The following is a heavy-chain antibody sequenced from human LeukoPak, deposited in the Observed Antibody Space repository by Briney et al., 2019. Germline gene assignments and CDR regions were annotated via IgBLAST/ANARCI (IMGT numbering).Heavy chain of an antibody. D-gene: IGHD2-2*01. Sequence: GGFLRLSCAASGFTFSSYGMHWVRQAPGKGLEWVAFIRYDGSNKYYADSVKGRFTISRDNSKNTLYLQMDSLRAEDTAVYYCAKVNSGYCSSTSCYGDYWGQGTLVTVSS. CDR3: AKVNSGYCSSTSCYGDY. V-gene: IGHV3-30*02. CDR1: GFTFSSYG. CDR2: IRYDGSNK. J-gene: IGHJ4*02.